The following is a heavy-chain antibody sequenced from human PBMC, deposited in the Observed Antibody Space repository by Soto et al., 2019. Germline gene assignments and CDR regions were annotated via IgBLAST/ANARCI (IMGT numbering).Heavy chain of an antibody. CDR1: GFTFSSYW. V-gene: IGHV3-7*02. J-gene: IGHJ5*02. CDR2: IKQDGSEK. D-gene: IGHD6-13*01. Sequence: EVQLVESGGGLVQPGGSLRLSCAASGFTFSSYWMSWVRQAPGKGLEWVANIKQDGSEKYYVDSVKGRFTISRDNAKNSLYLQMNGLRAEDTAVYYCALSGYSSSWYVGDWFDPWGQGTLVTVSS. CDR3: ALSGYSSSWYVGDWFDP.